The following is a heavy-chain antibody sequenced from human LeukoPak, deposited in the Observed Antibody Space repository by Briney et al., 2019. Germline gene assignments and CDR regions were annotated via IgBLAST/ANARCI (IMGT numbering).Heavy chain of an antibody. CDR3: AASGGPINWFDP. CDR1: GGSFSGYC. V-gene: IGHV4-34*01. Sequence: SETLSLTCAVYGGSFSGYCWGWIRQPPGKGLQWIGEITHNGYTNYNPALKSRVTISIDTSKNEFSLKVSSVTAADMAIYYCAASGGPINWFDPWGQGTLVTVSS. CDR2: ITHNGYT. D-gene: IGHD3-10*01. J-gene: IGHJ5*02.